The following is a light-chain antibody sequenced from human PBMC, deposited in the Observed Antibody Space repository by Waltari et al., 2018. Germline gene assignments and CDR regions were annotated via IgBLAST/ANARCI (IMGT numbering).Light chain of an antibody. CDR3: QQYHDSPRT. CDR1: QSVSPK. CDR2: GTF. J-gene: IGKJ4*01. V-gene: IGKV3-15*01. Sequence: IVMTQSPATLSVSPGETVSLSCRAGQSVSPKLAWYQPKPGQAPRLRIYGTFVRATGIPGRFSGSESGTEFTLTISSLQSEDFALYYCQQYHDSPRTFGGGTKVEI.